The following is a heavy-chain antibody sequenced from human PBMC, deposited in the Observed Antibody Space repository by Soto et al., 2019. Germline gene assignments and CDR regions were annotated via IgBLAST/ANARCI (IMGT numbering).Heavy chain of an antibody. Sequence: GASVKVSCKASGYTFASYYMHWVRQAPGQGLEWMGIINPSGGSTSYAQKFQGRVTMTRDTSTSTVYMELSSLRSEDTAVYYCARLVPPEWFYDYWGQGTLITVSS. D-gene: IGHD3-3*01. CDR1: GYTFASYY. CDR3: ARLVPPEWFYDY. V-gene: IGHV1-46*03. CDR2: INPSGGST. J-gene: IGHJ4*02.